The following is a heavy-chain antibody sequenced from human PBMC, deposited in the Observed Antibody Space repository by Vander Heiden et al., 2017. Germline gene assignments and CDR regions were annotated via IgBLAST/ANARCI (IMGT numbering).Heavy chain of an antibody. D-gene: IGHD1-1*01. CDR2: TYDRAKWYD. CDR3: AREYNGGNLD. V-gene: IGHV6-1*01. Sequence: QVQLQQSGPGLVKPSHTLSLTCAISGDSVSSISAAWNWIRQSPSRGLEWLGRTYDRAKWYDGYAVSVKSRISINPDTSKNQFSLQLNSLTPEDTAGYYCAREYNGGNLDWGQGTLGTVS. CDR1: GDSVSSISAA. J-gene: IGHJ4*02.